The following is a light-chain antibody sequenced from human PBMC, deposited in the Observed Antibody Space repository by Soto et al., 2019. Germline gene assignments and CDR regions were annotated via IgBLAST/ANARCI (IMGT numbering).Light chain of an antibody. CDR2: PAS. V-gene: IGKV1-9*01. CDR3: QQLNSYPLT. J-gene: IGKJ4*01. Sequence: DIQLTQSPSSLPASVGDRVTITCRASQGISSYLAWYQQKPGKAPKLLIYPASTLQSGVPSRFSGSGSGTEFTLTISSLQPEDFATYYCQQLNSYPLTFGGGTKVEIK. CDR1: QGISSY.